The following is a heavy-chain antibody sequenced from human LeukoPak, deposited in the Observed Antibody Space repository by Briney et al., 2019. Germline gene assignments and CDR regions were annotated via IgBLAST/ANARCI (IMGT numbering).Heavy chain of an antibody. D-gene: IGHD5-24*01. Sequence: PGGSLRLSCAASGFTFSNYAMSWVRQAPGKGLEWVSTIDGIGDSTYYADSVKGRFTISRYNSKNMLYLQMHTLRAEDTAIYYCADGRDLDYWGQGTLVTVSS. CDR2: IDGIGDST. J-gene: IGHJ4*02. CDR1: GFTFSNYA. V-gene: IGHV3-23*01. CDR3: ADGRDLDY.